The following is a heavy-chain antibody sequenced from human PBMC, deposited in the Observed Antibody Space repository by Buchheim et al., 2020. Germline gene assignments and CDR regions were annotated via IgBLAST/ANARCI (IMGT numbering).Heavy chain of an antibody. CDR1: EYTFTSYD. V-gene: IGHV1-8*01. CDR3: ARGPGCISTSCPYYFDY. Sequence: QVQLVQSEAEVKKPGASVKVSCKASEYTFTSYDINWVRQAPGQGLEWMGWMNPNSANTGYAQKFQGRITMTRNISISTAYMELSSLRSEDTAMYYSARGPGCISTSCPYYFDYWGQGTL. D-gene: IGHD2-2*01. CDR2: MNPNSANT. J-gene: IGHJ4*02.